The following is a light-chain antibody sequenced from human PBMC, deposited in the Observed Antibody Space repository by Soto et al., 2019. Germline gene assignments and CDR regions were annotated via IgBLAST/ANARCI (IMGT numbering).Light chain of an antibody. CDR1: QSVYSN. CDR2: GAS. J-gene: IGKJ1*01. CDR3: EQYNSWPRT. Sequence: EIVMTQSPATLSVSPGERATLSCRASQSVYSNLAWYQQKPGQAPRLLIYGASSRASRIPVRFSGSGSGTEFTLTISSLQSEDFEAYYCEQYNSWPRTFGQGTKVEIK. V-gene: IGKV3-15*01.